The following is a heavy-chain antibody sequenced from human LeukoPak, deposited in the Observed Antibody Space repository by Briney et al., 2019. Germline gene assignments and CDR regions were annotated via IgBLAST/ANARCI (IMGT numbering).Heavy chain of an antibody. CDR1: GFTFDDNA. CDR3: AKGYYDYGDYFDY. V-gene: IGHV3-9*01. D-gene: IGHD4-17*01. CDR2: ISWNSGSI. J-gene: IGHJ4*02. Sequence: GGSLRLSCAASGFTFDDNAMHWVRQAPGKGLEWVSGISWNSGSIGYADSVKGRFTISRDNAKNSLYLQMNSLRAEDTALYYCAKGYYDYGDYFDYWGQGTLVTVSS.